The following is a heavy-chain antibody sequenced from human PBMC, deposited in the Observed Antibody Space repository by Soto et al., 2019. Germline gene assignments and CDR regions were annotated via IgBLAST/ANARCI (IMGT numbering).Heavy chain of an antibody. CDR1: GYTFTSYG. J-gene: IGHJ3*02. CDR3: ARDFAVVPLGDDAFDI. CDR2: ISAYNGNT. D-gene: IGHD1-26*01. V-gene: IGHV1-18*01. Sequence: QVQLVQSGAEVKKPGASVKVACKASGYTFTSYGISWVRQAPGQGLEWMGWISAYNGNTNYAQKLQGRVTMTTDTSTSTAYMELRSLRSDDTAVYYCARDFAVVPLGDDAFDIWGQGTMVTVSS.